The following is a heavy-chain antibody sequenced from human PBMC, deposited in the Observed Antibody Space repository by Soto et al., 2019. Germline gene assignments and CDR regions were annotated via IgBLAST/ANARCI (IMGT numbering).Heavy chain of an antibody. CDR3: ARLAVAGTDYLET. Sequence: QVQLVESGGGLVKPGGSLRLSCAASGFSFSDYYISWIRQAPGKGLEGVSYITHSGSIIHYADSVKGRFTISRDNTKNSQYLQMNGLTAEDTAGYYCARLAVAGTDYLETWGQGPLVTVSS. CDR1: GFSFSDYY. CDR2: ITHSGSII. D-gene: IGHD6-19*01. V-gene: IGHV3-11*01. J-gene: IGHJ5*02.